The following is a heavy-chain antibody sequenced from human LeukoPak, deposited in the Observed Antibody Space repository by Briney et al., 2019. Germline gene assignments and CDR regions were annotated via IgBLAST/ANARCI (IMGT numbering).Heavy chain of an antibody. J-gene: IGHJ4*02. CDR1: GFTFGDYA. V-gene: IGHV3-49*04. D-gene: IGHD2-15*01. CDR3: TSGRLPTPFY. CDR2: IRSKAYGGTT. Sequence: PGRSLRLSCTASGFTFGDYAMSWVRQAPGKGLEWVGFIRSKAYGGTTEYAASVKGRFTISRDDSKSIAYLQMNSLKTEDTAVYYCTSGRLPTPFYWGQGTLVTASS.